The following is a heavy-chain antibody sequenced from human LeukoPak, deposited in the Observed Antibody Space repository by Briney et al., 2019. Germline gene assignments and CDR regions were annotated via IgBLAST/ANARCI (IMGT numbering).Heavy chain of an antibody. CDR1: GYTFTNYY. CDR2: INPTGGSA. D-gene: IGHD6-13*01. J-gene: IGHJ5*02. Sequence: ASVKVSCKASGYTFTNYYIHWVRQPPGQGLEWMGIINPTGGSASYAQKFQGRVSMTSDTPTSTLYLELSSLRSEDTAVYYCARDRSGSRWRWFDPWGQGTLVTVSS. V-gene: IGHV1-46*01. CDR3: ARDRSGSRWRWFDP.